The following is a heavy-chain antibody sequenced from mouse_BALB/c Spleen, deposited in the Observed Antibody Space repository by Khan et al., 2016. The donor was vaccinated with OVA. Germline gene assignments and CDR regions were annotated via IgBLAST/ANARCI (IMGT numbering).Heavy chain of an antibody. CDR3: AKLLWSHYYAMDY. Sequence: VELVESGPGLVALSQSLSITCTVSGFSLTDYGVGWIRQPPGKGLEWLGVIWGGGTTHYNSALKSRLSISKDNSKSQVFLKMNSLQTDDTAMYYCAKLLWSHYYAMDYWGQGTSVTVSS. J-gene: IGHJ4*01. V-gene: IGHV2-6-5*01. D-gene: IGHD1-1*02. CDR2: IWGGGTT. CDR1: GFSLTDYG.